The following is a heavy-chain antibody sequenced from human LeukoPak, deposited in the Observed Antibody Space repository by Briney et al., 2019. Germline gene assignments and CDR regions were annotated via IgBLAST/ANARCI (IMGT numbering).Heavy chain of an antibody. CDR3: AKFTYVDTALVDSYYYGMDV. D-gene: IGHD5-18*01. J-gene: IGHJ6*02. Sequence: GGSLRLSCAASGFTFSNAWMSWVRQAPGKGLEWVSAISGSGGSTYYADSVKGRFTISRDNSKNTLYLQMNSLRAEDTAVYYCAKFTYVDTALVDSYYYGMDVWGQGTTVTVSS. V-gene: IGHV3-23*01. CDR2: ISGSGGST. CDR1: GFTFSNAW.